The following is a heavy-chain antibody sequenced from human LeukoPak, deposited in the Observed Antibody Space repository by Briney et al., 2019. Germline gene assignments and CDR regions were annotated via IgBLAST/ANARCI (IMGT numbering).Heavy chain of an antibody. J-gene: IGHJ4*02. CDR1: GITFSSHG. CDR3: AKGRRITMIVVVSPPDY. CDR2: ISGSGGST. Sequence: GGSLRLSCAASGITFSSHGMSWVRQAPGKGLEWVSSISGSGGSTYYADSVKGRFTISRDNSKNTLYLQMNSLRAEDTAVYYCAKGRRITMIVVVSPPDYWGQGTLVTVSS. V-gene: IGHV3-23*01. D-gene: IGHD3-22*01.